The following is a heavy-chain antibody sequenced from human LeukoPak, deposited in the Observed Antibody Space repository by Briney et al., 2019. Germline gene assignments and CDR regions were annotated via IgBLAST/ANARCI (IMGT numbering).Heavy chain of an antibody. J-gene: IGHJ3*02. D-gene: IGHD1-26*01. CDR1: GGTFSSYA. CDR2: IIPIFGTA. CDR3: ARDTLLGSANAFDI. Sequence: EASVKVSCKASGGTFSSYAISWVRQAPGQGLEWMGRIIPIFGTANYAQKFQGRVTITTDESTSTAYMELSSLRSEDTAVYYCARDTLLGSANAFDIWGQGTMVTVSS. V-gene: IGHV1-69*05.